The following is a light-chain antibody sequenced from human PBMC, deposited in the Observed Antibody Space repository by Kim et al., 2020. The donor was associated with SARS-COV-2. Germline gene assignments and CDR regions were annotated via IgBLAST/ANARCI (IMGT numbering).Light chain of an antibody. CDR3: QQYDNLWT. J-gene: IGKJ1*01. Sequence: DIQMTQSPSTLSASVGDRVTITCRASQSISNWLAWYQQKPGKAPKLLIYKTSSLEGGVPSRFSGSGSGTEFTLTISSLQPDDCAIYYCQQYDNLWTFGQGTKVDIK. CDR1: QSISNW. CDR2: KTS. V-gene: IGKV1-5*03.